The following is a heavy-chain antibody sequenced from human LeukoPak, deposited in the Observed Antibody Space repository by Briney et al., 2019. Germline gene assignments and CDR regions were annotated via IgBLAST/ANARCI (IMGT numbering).Heavy chain of an antibody. CDR3: ASYCSSTSCHGFQH. V-gene: IGHV4-59*01. CDR2: IYYSGST. D-gene: IGHD2-2*01. CDR1: GVSISSYY. J-gene: IGHJ1*01. Sequence: PSETLSLTCTASGVSISSYYWSWIRQPPGKGLEWIGYIYYSGSTNNNPSLKSRVTISVDTSKNQFSLKLSSVTAADTAVYYCASYCSSTSCHGFQHWGEGTLVTVSS.